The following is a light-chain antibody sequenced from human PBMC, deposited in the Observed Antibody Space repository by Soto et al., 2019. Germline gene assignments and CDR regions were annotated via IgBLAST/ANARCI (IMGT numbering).Light chain of an antibody. Sequence: EIVLTQSPGTLSLSPGEIATLSCRASQSLSSSSLAWYQQKPGQAPRLLIYDASSRATGIPDRFSGSGSGPDFTPTISRLEPEDFAVYHCQQYDTSPTFGQGTKVDIK. CDR2: DAS. V-gene: IGKV3-20*01. CDR1: QSLSSSS. CDR3: QQYDTSPT. J-gene: IGKJ1*01.